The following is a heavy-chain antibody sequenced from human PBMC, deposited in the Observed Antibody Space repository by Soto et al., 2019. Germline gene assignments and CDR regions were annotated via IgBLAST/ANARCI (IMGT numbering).Heavy chain of an antibody. J-gene: IGHJ4*02. Sequence: GGSLRLSCVASGFSLANYPMNWVRQTPGKGLEWISYSSPRGDTIYYADSVEGRFTISRDNARNSLSLHMSNLRDEDSALYYCAKGTHTNVGWPYYFESWGQGVPVTVYS. V-gene: IGHV3-48*02. CDR1: GFSLANYP. D-gene: IGHD6-19*01. CDR3: AKGTHTNVGWPYYFES. CDR2: SSPRGDTI.